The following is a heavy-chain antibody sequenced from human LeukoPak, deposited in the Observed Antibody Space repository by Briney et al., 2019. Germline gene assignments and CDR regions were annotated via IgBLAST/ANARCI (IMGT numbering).Heavy chain of an antibody. CDR2: VSYSGST. CDR3: ASGGYCSSTTCYPNWFDP. CDR1: GGSISSYY. V-gene: IGHV4-59*01. D-gene: IGHD2-2*01. Sequence: SETLSLTCSVSGGSISSYYWSWIRQPPGRGLEWIGYVSYSGSTNYNPSLKSRVTISVDTSKNQFSLKLSSVTAADTAVYYCASGGYCSSTTCYPNWFDPWGQGTLVTVSS. J-gene: IGHJ5*02.